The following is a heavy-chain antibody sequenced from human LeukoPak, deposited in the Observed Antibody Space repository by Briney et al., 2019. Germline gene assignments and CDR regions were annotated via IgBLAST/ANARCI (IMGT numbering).Heavy chain of an antibody. CDR2: INHSGST. D-gene: IGHD2-2*01. CDR3: ARGPPIVVVPAARIGGNWFDP. Sequence: PSETLSLTCTVSGGSISSYYWSWIRQPPGKGLEWIGEINHSGSTNYNPSLKSRVTISVDTSKNQFSLKLSSVTAADTAVYYCARGPPIVVVPAARIGGNWFDPWGQGTLVTVSS. J-gene: IGHJ5*02. V-gene: IGHV4-34*01. CDR1: GGSISSYY.